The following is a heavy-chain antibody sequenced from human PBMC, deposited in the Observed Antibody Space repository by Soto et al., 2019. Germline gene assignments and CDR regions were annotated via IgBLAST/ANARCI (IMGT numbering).Heavy chain of an antibody. J-gene: IGHJ6*02. CDR2: IIPIFGTA. V-gene: IGHV1-69*01. Sequence: QVQLVQSGAEVKKPGSSVKVSCKASGGTFSSYAISWVRQAPGQGLEWMGGIIPIFGTANYAQKFQGRVTIIADESTSTAYMELSSLRSEDTAVYYCARPGRSSSSGLGYYYYYGMDVWGQGTTVTVSS. CDR3: ARPGRSSSSGLGYYYYYGMDV. D-gene: IGHD6-6*01. CDR1: GGTFSSYA.